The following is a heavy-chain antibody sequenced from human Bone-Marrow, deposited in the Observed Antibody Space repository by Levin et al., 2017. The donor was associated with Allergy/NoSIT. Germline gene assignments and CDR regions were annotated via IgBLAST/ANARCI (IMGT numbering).Heavy chain of an antibody. CDR2: ITWDATKT. CDR1: GFTFDDYA. V-gene: IGHV3-43D*04. Sequence: GGSLRLSCAASGFTFDDYAMHWVRQAPGKGLEWVSLITWDATKTHYGDSVKGRFTISRDNNRNFVFLQMNSLREDDSAIYYCGKAHGGTTHRGIDFWGQGTLVSVSS. J-gene: IGHJ4*02. D-gene: IGHD1-7*01. CDR3: GKAHGGTTHRGIDF.